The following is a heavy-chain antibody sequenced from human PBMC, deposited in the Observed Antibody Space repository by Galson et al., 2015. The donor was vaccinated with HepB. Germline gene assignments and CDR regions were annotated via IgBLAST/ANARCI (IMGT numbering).Heavy chain of an antibody. CDR3: TRAMVPGQH. J-gene: IGHJ1*01. CDR2: INGDGSRT. Sequence: SLRLSCAASGFTFGSYWMHWVRQAPGKGLVWVSRINGDGSRTTYADSVKGRFTISRDSAKNTLYLQMNSLRAEDTAVYHCTRAMVPGQHWGQGTLVTVSS. D-gene: IGHD2-8*01. V-gene: IGHV3-74*03. CDR1: GFTFGSYW.